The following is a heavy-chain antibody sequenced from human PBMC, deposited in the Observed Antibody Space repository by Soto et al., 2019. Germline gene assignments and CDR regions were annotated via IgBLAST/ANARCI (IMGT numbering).Heavy chain of an antibody. V-gene: IGHV3-30*18. CDR1: AFAFSSYG. J-gene: IGHJ6*02. CDR2: IAYDGSAE. CDR3: AKDERREIHLTYLTYGLDV. Sequence: QVQLVESGGGVVQPGKSLRLSCAGSAFAFSSYGIHWVRQAPGKGLEWVAAIAYDGSAEYYTDSVKGRVTISRDNSKNMVFLQMNSLRAEDTAVYYCAKDERREIHLTYLTYGLDVWGQGTTVTVSS.